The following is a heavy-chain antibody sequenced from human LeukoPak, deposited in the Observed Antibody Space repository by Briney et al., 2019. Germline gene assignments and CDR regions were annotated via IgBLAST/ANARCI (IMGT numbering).Heavy chain of an antibody. J-gene: IGHJ4*02. D-gene: IGHD2-21*02. V-gene: IGHV3-23*01. Sequence: PGGSLRLSCAASGFTFSSYAMSWVRQAPGKGLEWVSAISGSGGSTYYADSVKGRFAISRDNSKNTLYLQMNSLRAEDTAVYYCANYLRPVVTPVDYWGQGTLVTVSS. CDR1: GFTFSSYA. CDR2: ISGSGGST. CDR3: ANYLRPVVTPVDY.